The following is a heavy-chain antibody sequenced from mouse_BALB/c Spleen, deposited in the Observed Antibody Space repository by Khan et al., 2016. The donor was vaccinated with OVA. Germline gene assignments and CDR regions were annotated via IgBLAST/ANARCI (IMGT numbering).Heavy chain of an antibody. J-gene: IGHJ3*01. CDR3: TRHGDVAWFTY. CDR1: GYSFTSYY. Sequence: EVELVESGPELMKPGASVKISCKASGYSFTSYYIHWIMQSHGKSLEWIGYIDPFSGGITYNQKFKGKATLTVDKSSSTAYIYFSNLTSEDSAVYYCTRHGDVAWFTYWGQGTLVTVSA. V-gene: IGHV1S135*01. D-gene: IGHD2-13*01. CDR2: IDPFSGGI.